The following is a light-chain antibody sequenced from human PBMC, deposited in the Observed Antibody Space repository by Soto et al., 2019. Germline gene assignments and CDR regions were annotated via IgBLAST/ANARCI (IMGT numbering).Light chain of an antibody. CDR2: EVS. CDR1: SSDVGGYNY. Sequence: QSALTQPASVSGSPGQSITISCTRTSSDVGGYNYVSWYQQHPGKAPKVMIYEVSNRPSGVSNRFSGSKSGNTASLTISGLQAEDEADYYCSSYTSSSTLVVFGTGTKLTVL. J-gene: IGLJ1*01. V-gene: IGLV2-14*01. CDR3: SSYTSSSTLVV.